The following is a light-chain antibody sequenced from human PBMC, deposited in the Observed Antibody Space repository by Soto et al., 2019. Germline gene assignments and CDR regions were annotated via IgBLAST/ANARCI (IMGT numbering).Light chain of an antibody. CDR3: NSYTSHNTFV. CDR2: EVN. V-gene: IGLV2-14*03. Sequence: QSVLTQPASVSGSPGQAITISCSGTGSDVGAHDFISWYQQHPGKAPKLMIYEVNNRPSGVSDRFSGSKSGNTASLTISGIQTEDEADYYCNSYTSHNTFVFGSGTRSPS. J-gene: IGLJ1*01. CDR1: GSDVGAHDF.